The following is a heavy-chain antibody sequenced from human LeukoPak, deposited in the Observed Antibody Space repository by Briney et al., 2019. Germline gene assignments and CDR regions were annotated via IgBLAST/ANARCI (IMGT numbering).Heavy chain of an antibody. CDR3: AVAAAAGPFDY. V-gene: IGHV1-69*02. Sequence: ISXXRQAPGQXLEWMGRIIPILGIANYAQKFQGRVTITADKSTSTAYMELSSLRSEDTAVYYCAVAAAAGPFDYWGQGTLVTVSS. D-gene: IGHD6-13*01. CDR2: IIPILGIA. J-gene: IGHJ4*02.